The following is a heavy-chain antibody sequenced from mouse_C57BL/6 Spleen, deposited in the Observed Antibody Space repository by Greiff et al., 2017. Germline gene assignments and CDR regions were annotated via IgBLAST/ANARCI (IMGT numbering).Heavy chain of an antibody. CDR1: GYSFTGYY. CDR3: ARSLLLPSYYFDY. V-gene: IGHV1-42*01. CDR2: INPSTGGT. J-gene: IGHJ2*01. Sequence: VQLQQSGPELVKPGASVKISCKASGYSFTGYYMNWVKQSPEKSLEWIGEINPSTGGTTYNQKFKAKATLTVDKSSSTAYMQLKSLTSEDAAVYYCARSLLLPSYYFDYWGQGTTLTVSS. D-gene: IGHD1-1*01.